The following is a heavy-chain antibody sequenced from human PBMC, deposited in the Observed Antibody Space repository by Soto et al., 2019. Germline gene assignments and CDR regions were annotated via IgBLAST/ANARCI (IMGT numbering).Heavy chain of an antibody. J-gene: IGHJ4*02. V-gene: IGHV3-30*04. Sequence: QVQLVESGGGVVQPGRSLRLSCAASGFTFRNFTIHWVRQAPGKGLEWLAAITFDGRNKYYADSVKGRFTISRDTSKNTLYLQMNSLRIDDTAVYFCTRDLVAGQDVFWGQGTLVTVSS. D-gene: IGHD2-15*01. CDR2: ITFDGRNK. CDR1: GFTFRNFT. CDR3: TRDLVAGQDVF.